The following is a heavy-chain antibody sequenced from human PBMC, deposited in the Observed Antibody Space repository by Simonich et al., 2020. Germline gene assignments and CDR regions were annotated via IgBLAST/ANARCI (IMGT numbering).Heavy chain of an antibody. Sequence: EVQLVESGGGLVQPGGSLRLSCAASGFTFSSYEMNWVRQAPGKGLECVSDISMSGITIYYADPVKGRFTISRYNAKNSLYLQMNCLRAEDTAVYYCARHYYGDYYFDYWGQGTLVTVSS. J-gene: IGHJ4*02. CDR1: GFTFSSYE. D-gene: IGHD4-17*01. V-gene: IGHV3-48*03. CDR3: ARHYYGDYYFDY. CDR2: ISMSGITI.